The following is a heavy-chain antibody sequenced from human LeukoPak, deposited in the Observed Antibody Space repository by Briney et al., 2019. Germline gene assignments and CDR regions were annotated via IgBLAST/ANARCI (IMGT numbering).Heavy chain of an antibody. CDR1: GFTFNIFW. V-gene: IGHV3-7*04. Sequence: GGSLRLSCAASGFTFNIFWMSWVRQAPGKGLEWVANIKHDGSEEYYGDSVRGRFTISRDNAKNSLILQMDSLRGEDTAVYYCARALGDSTGDYWGQGTLVTVSS. J-gene: IGHJ4*02. CDR2: IKHDGSEE. D-gene: IGHD3-16*01. CDR3: ARALGDSTGDY.